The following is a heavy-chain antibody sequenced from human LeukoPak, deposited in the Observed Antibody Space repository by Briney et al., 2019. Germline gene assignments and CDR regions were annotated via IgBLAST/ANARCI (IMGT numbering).Heavy chain of an antibody. V-gene: IGHV3-21*01. D-gene: IGHD6-13*01. CDR1: GFTFSSYS. J-gene: IGHJ3*02. CDR3: ARLYSSSWYSAFDI. Sequence: KPGGSLRLSCAASGFTFSSYSMNWVRQAPGKGLEWVSSISSSSSYIYYADSVKGRFTISRDNAKNSLYLQMNSLRAEDTAVYYCARLYSSSWYSAFDIWGQGTMATVSS. CDR2: ISSSSSYI.